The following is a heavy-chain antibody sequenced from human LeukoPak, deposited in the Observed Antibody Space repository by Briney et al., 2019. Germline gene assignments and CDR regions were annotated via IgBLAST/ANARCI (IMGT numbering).Heavy chain of an antibody. V-gene: IGHV4-34*01. CDR2: INHSGST. Sequence: SETLSLTCAVYGGSFSGYYWSWIRQPPGKGLEWIGEINHSGSTNYNPSLKSRVTISVDTSKNQFSLKLSSVTAADTAVYYCARGLPRNWFDPWGQGTLVTVSS. CDR1: GGSFSGYY. J-gene: IGHJ5*02. CDR3: ARGLPRNWFDP.